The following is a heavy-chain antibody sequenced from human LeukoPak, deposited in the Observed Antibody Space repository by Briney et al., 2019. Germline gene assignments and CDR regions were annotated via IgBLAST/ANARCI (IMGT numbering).Heavy chain of an antibody. D-gene: IGHD2-15*01. CDR1: GFTFSSYS. CDR2: ISSSSSYI. V-gene: IGHV3-21*01. CDR3: ARDKREDTLVDY. Sequence: PGGSLRLSCAASGFTFSSYSMNWVRQAPGKGLEWVSSISSSSSYIYYADSVKGRFTISRDNAKNSLYLQMNSLRAEDTAVYYCARDKREDTLVDYWGQGTLVTVSS. J-gene: IGHJ4*02.